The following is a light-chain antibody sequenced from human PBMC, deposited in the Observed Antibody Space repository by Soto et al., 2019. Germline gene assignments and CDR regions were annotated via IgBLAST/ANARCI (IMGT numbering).Light chain of an antibody. CDR2: SAS. CDR3: QQYAGSPRT. Sequence: EIVLRQSPGTLSFSPWEVVTLSCRASQNLGTLYLAWFQQKSGQAPRLLIYSASRRATGIPDRFTGSGSGTDFTLTINRVEPEDFAVYFCQQYAGSPRTFGQGTKVDIK. CDR1: QNLGTLY. V-gene: IGKV3-20*01. J-gene: IGKJ1*01.